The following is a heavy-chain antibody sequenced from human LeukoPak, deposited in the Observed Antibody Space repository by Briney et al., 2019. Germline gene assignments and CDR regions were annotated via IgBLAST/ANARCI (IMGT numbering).Heavy chain of an antibody. CDR1: GYTFTSYY. D-gene: IGHD1-26*01. J-gene: IGHJ5*02. CDR3: ARASPSGSYLNWFDP. V-gene: IGHV1-46*01. CDR2: INPSGGST. Sequence: ASVKVSCKASGYTFTSYYMHWVRQAPGQGLEWMGIINPSGGSTSYAQKFQGRVTMTRDMSTSTVYMELSSLRSEDTAVYYCARASPSGSYLNWFDPWGQGTLVTVSS.